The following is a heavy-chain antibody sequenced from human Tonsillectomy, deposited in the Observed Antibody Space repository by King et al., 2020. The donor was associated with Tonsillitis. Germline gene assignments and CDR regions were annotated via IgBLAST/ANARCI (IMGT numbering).Heavy chain of an antibody. CDR3: AQGHERGSGSYYKDYYYYGMDV. CDR2: IISIFGTA. Sequence: QLVQSGAEVKKPGSSVKVSCKASGGTFSSYAISWVRQAPGQGLEWMGGIISIFGTANYAQKFQGRVTITADESTSTAYMELSSLRSEDTAVYYCAQGHERGSGSYYKDYYYYGMDVWGQGTTVTVSS. J-gene: IGHJ6*02. V-gene: IGHV1-69*12. CDR1: GGTFSSYA. D-gene: IGHD3-10*01.